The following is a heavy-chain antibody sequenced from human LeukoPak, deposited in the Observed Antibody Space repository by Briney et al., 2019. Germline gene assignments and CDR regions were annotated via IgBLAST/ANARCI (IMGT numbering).Heavy chain of an antibody. CDR3: ARVGVQWLVRRGRPNWFDP. J-gene: IGHJ5*02. D-gene: IGHD6-19*01. CDR2: FDPEDGET. V-gene: IGHV1-24*01. Sequence: PPASVKVSCKVSGYTLTELSMHWVRQAPGKGLEWMGGFDPEDGETIYAQKFQGRVTMTEDTSTDTAYMELSRLRSDDTAVYYCARVGVQWLVRRGRPNWFDPWGQGTLVTVSS. CDR1: GYTLTELS.